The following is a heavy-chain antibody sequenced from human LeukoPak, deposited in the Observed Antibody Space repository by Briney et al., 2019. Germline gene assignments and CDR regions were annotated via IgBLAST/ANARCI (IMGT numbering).Heavy chain of an antibody. D-gene: IGHD1-14*01. Sequence: GGSLRLSCAASGFTFSSYGMHWVRQAPGKGLEWVAFIRYDGSNKYYADSVKGRFTISRDNSKNTLYLQMNSLRAEDTAVYYCARDSETEYYFDYWGQGTLVTVSS. J-gene: IGHJ4*02. CDR1: GFTFSSYG. CDR2: IRYDGSNK. V-gene: IGHV3-30*02. CDR3: ARDSETEYYFDY.